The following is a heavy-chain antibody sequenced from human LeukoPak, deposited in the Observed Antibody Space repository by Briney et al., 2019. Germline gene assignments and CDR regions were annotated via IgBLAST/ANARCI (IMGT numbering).Heavy chain of an antibody. D-gene: IGHD5-12*01. Sequence: SETLSLTCTVSGGSISSYYWSWIRQPPGKGLEWIGYIYYSGSTNYNPSLKGRVTISVDTSKNQFSLKLSSVTAADTAVYYCARGGYSGYAVWFDPWGQGTLVTVSS. CDR3: ARGGYSGYAVWFDP. CDR1: GGSISSYY. V-gene: IGHV4-59*01. CDR2: IYYSGST. J-gene: IGHJ5*02.